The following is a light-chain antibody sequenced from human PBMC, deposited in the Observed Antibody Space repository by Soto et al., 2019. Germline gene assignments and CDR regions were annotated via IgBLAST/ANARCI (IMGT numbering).Light chain of an antibody. J-gene: IGKJ5*01. CDR2: ATS. Sequence: LSVSVVAGPTITSRASRNVSIYLNWYQHKPGKGPTLLIHATSNLQIGVPSRFSGSGCGTEITYAISSLVPEDFGSHYCQPMYKMPHFGQGTRLEI. CDR1: RNVSIY. CDR3: QPMYKMPH. V-gene: IGKV1-39*01.